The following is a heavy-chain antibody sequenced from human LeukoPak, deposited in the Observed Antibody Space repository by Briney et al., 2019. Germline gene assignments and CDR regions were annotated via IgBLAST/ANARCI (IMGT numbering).Heavy chain of an antibody. CDR1: GFTFSVFW. V-gene: IGHV3-74*01. CDR2: ISPDGRST. J-gene: IGHJ4*02. CDR3: AMGYKSAYSWDY. Sequence: GGSLRLSCAASGFTFSVFWMFWVRQAPGQGLVWVSHISPDGRSTNYADSVKGRFTISRDNARNTLYLQLNSLTVEDTAVYYCAMGYKSAYSWDYWGQGTLVTVSS. D-gene: IGHD5-18*01.